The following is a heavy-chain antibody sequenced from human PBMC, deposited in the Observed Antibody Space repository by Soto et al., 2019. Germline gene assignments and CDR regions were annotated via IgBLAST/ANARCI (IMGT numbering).Heavy chain of an antibody. V-gene: IGHV3-21*01. J-gene: IGHJ6*02. CDR1: GFTFSSYS. CDR2: ISSSSSYI. D-gene: IGHD5-12*01. Sequence: EVQLVESGGGLVKPGGSLRLSCAASGFTFSSYSMNWVRQAPGKGLEWVSSISSSSSYIYYADSVKGRFTISRDNAKNSLYLQMNSLRPEDTAVYYCARLEMATIQGYYYYYGMDVWGQGTTVTVSS. CDR3: ARLEMATIQGYYYYYGMDV.